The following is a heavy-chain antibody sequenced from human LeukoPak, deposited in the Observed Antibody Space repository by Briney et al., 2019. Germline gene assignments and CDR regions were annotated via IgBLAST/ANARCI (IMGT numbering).Heavy chain of an antibody. J-gene: IGHJ4*02. Sequence: PGESLKISCKGSGYSFTSYWIGWVRQMPGKGLEWMGIIYPGDSDTRYSPSFQGQVTISADKSISTAYLRWSSLKASDTAMYYCARDDYYDSGGYSSGLWDWGQGTLVTVSS. CDR1: GYSFTSYW. V-gene: IGHV5-51*01. CDR3: ARDDYYDSGGYSSGLWD. CDR2: IYPGDSDT. D-gene: IGHD3-22*01.